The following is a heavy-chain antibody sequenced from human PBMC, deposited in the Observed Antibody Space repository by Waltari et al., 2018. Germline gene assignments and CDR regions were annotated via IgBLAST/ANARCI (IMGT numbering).Heavy chain of an antibody. J-gene: IGHJ4*02. V-gene: IGHV3-21*02. CDR2: IASGSDYI. D-gene: IGHD5-18*01. CDR1: GFTFNSVS. Sequence: EVQLVESGGGLVKPGGSLTLACDASGFTFNSVSMTWVRQAPGKGLEWLSTIASGSDYIFYAVSVRGRFTISRDNARSTVNLRMNSLRTEDTAVYYCVKGGYSISDYWGQGIQVIVSS. CDR3: VKGGYSISDY.